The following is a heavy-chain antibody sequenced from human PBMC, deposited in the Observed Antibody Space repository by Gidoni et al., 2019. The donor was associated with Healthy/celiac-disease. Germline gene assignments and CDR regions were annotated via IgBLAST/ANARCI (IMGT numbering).Heavy chain of an antibody. J-gene: IGHJ3*02. V-gene: IGHV3-48*02. CDR2: ISSSSSTI. Sequence: EVQLVESGGGLVQPGGSLRLSCAASGFPFSRYSMNWVRPAPGKGLEWVSYISSSSSTIYYADSVKGRFTISRDNAKNSLYLQMNSLRDEDTAVYYCARDSITMIVVVNQVFRGNAFDIWGQGTMVTVSS. CDR3: ARDSITMIVVVNQVFRGNAFDI. CDR1: GFPFSRYS. D-gene: IGHD3-22*01.